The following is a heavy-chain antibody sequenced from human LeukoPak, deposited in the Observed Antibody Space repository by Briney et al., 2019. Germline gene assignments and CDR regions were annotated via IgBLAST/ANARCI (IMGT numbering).Heavy chain of an antibody. D-gene: IGHD3-16*02. J-gene: IGHJ4*02. CDR1: GFTFSSNY. CDR2: IYSGGST. V-gene: IGHV3-53*01. CDR3: ARDTSYYDYVWGSYRRYFDY. Sequence: PGGSLRLSCAASGFTFSSNYMSWVRQAPGKGLEWVSVIYSGGSTYYADSVKGRFTTSRDNSKNTLYLQMNSLRAEDTAVYYCARDTSYYDYVWGSYRRYFDYWGQGTLVTVSS.